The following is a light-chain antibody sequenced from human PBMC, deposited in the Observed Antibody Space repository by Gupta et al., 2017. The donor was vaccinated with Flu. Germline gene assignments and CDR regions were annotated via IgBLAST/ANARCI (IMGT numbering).Light chain of an antibody. V-gene: IGKV2-28*01. CDR3: KQAVQTPFT. CDR2: LGS. Sequence: VTPGEPASISCRSSQSLLHSDGYNYLDWYLQKPGQSPQLLIYLGSNRASGVPARFSGSGSGTDFTLKINRVEAEDVGVYYCKQAVQTPFTFGPGTTVAVK. CDR1: QSLLHSDGYNY. J-gene: IGKJ3*01.